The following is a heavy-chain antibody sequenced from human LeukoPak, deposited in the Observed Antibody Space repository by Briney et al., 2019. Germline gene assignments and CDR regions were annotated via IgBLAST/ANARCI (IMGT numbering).Heavy chain of an antibody. CDR2: ISYDGNNK. D-gene: IGHD2-21*02. V-gene: IGHV3-30-3*01. J-gene: IGHJ4*02. CDR3: ARGNNVLMVTGCFDY. Sequence: PGRSLRLSCAASGFXFSNYDIHWVRQAPGKGLEWVAVISYDGNNKDFADSVKGRFTISRDNSKNTLYLQMNSLRAEDTAVYYCARGNNVLMVTGCFDYWGQGTLVTVSS. CDR1: GFXFSNYD.